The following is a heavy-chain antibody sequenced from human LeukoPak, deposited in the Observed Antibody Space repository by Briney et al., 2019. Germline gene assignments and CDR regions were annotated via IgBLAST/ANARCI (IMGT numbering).Heavy chain of an antibody. CDR2: VNPNGGST. V-gene: IGHV1-46*01. D-gene: IGHD6-19*01. CDR3: ARGGNEAVADAEYFQH. CDR1: GYTFSSYY. J-gene: IGHJ1*01. Sequence: GASVKVSCKASGYTFSSYYIHWVRQAPGQGLEWMGKVNPNGGSTDYAQKFQGRITMTRDMSTSTVYMELSSLRSDDTAVYYCARGGNEAVADAEYFQHWGQGTLVTVSS.